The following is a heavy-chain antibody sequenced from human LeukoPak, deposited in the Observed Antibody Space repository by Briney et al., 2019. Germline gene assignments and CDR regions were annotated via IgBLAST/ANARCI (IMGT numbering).Heavy chain of an antibody. CDR1: GFTFSSYW. CDR2: IKQDGSEK. CDR3: ARTPRYSCLKAAGISFDY. Sequence: PGGSLRLSCAASGFTFSSYWMSWVRQAPGKGLEWVANIKQDGSEKYYVDSVKGRFTISRDNAKNSLYLQMNSLRAEDTAVYYCARTPRYSCLKAAGISFDYWGQGTLVTVSS. V-gene: IGHV3-7*03. J-gene: IGHJ4*02. D-gene: IGHD5-18*01.